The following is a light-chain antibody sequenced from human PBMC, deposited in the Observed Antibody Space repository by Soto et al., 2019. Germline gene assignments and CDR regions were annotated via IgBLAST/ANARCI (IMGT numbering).Light chain of an antibody. CDR2: GAS. CDR1: QSVSSN. Sequence: EIVMTQSPATLSVSPGERATLSCRASQSVSSNLAWYRQNPGRAPSLLTYGASTRATGIPARFSGSGSGTEFTLTISSLQSEDFAVYYCQQYNNWPPLTFGGGTKVEIK. V-gene: IGKV3-15*01. CDR3: QQYNNWPPLT. J-gene: IGKJ4*01.